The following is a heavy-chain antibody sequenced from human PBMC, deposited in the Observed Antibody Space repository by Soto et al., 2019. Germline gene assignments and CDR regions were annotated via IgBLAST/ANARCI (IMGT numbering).Heavy chain of an antibody. CDR3: ARGHNPGYFDWLSPPGGKYYFDY. Sequence: EVQLVESGGGLVKPGGSLRLSCAASGFTFSSYSMNWVRQAPGKGLEWVSSISSSSSYIYYADSVKGRFTISRDNAKNSLYLQMNSLRAEDTAVYYCARGHNPGYFDWLSPPGGKYYFDYWGQGTLVTVSS. CDR2: ISSSSSYI. J-gene: IGHJ4*02. V-gene: IGHV3-21*01. D-gene: IGHD3-9*01. CDR1: GFTFSSYS.